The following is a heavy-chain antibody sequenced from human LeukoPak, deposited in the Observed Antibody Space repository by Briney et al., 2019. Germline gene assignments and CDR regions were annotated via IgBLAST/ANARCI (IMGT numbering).Heavy chain of an antibody. V-gene: IGHV3-23*01. CDR1: GFTFSSYA. CDR2: ISGPAGSW. J-gene: IGHJ6*03. Sequence: GGSLRLSCAASGFTFSSYAMSWVHQAPGKGLEWVSAISGPAGSWDYADSVKGRFTISRDNSKNTLYLQMNSLRAEDTAVYYCANGNRCTSPNCLGYYYFYMDVWGKGTTVTVSS. D-gene: IGHD2-8*01. CDR3: ANGNRCTSPNCLGYYYFYMDV.